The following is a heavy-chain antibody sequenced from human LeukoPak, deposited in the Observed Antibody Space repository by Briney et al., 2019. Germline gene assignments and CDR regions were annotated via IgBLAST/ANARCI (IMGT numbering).Heavy chain of an antibody. CDR1: GGSISSYY. CDR3: ARQAAGTVDY. J-gene: IGHJ4*02. D-gene: IGHD6-13*01. CDR2: IHYSGST. V-gene: IGHV4-59*08. Sequence: KPSETLSLTCSVSGGSISSYYWSWIRQPPGKGLEWIGYIHYSGSTNYNPSLKSRVAISVDTSKSQFSLKLSSVTAADTAVYYCARQAAGTVDYWGQGTLVTVSS.